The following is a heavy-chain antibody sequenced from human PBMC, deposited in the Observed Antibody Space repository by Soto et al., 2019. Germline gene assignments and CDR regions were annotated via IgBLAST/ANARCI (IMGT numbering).Heavy chain of an antibody. CDR1: GYTFTSYD. J-gene: IGHJ6*02. D-gene: IGHD2-2*01. CDR2: MNPNSGNT. Sequence: ASVKVSCKASGYTFTSYDINWVRQATGQGLEWMGWMNPNSGNTGYAQKFQGRVTMTRNTSISTAYMELSSLRSEDTAVYYCARLYIVVVPAAMGGRNYYYYGMDVWGQGTTVTVSS. V-gene: IGHV1-8*01. CDR3: ARLYIVVVPAAMGGRNYYYYGMDV.